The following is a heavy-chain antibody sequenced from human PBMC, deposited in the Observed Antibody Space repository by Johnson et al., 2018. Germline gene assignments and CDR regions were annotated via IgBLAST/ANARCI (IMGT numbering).Heavy chain of an antibody. D-gene: IGHD3-16*01. CDR3: ARKGGEYYYGMDV. V-gene: IGHV3-21*01. J-gene: IGHJ6*02. Sequence: VQLVQSGGGVVQPGRSLRLSCAASGFTFSSYGFHWVRQAPGKGLEWVSSISSSSSYIYYADSVKGRFTISRDNAKNSLYLQMNSLRAEDTAVYYCARKGGEYYYGMDVWGQGTTVTVSS. CDR1: GFTFSSYG. CDR2: ISSSSSYI.